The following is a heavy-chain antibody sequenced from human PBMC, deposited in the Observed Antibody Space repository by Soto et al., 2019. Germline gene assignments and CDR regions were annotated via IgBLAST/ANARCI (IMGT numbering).Heavy chain of an antibody. Sequence: ASVKVSCKTSGYTFNTYGINWVRQAPVQGLELMGWISAYYGKTTYAEKFQGRVTLTTETSTSTAYMELRSLRSDDTAVYYCARDPSIAGYDYDSSGYEHHAFDIWGQGTMVTLSS. D-gene: IGHD3-22*01. CDR3: ARDPSIAGYDYDSSGYEHHAFDI. V-gene: IGHV1-18*01. CDR2: ISAYYGKT. CDR1: GYTFNTYG. J-gene: IGHJ3*02.